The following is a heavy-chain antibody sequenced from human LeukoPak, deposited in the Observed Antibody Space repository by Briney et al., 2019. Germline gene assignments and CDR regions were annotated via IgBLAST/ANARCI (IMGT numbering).Heavy chain of an antibody. Sequence: GGSLRLSCAASGFTFSSYWMNWVRQAPGKGLEWVSAISGSGGSTYYADSVKGRFTISRDNSKNTLYLQMNSLRAEDTAVYYCAKVNASITMVRGVITVGAYFDYWGQGTLVTVSS. CDR1: GFTFSSYW. D-gene: IGHD3-10*01. J-gene: IGHJ4*02. CDR2: ISGSGGST. V-gene: IGHV3-23*01. CDR3: AKVNASITMVRGVITVGAYFDY.